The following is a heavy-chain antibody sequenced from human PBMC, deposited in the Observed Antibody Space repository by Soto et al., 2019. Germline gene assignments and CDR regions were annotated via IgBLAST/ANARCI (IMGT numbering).Heavy chain of an antibody. CDR1: GFTFSSYS. CDR3: ARDTVTGGYYYYGMDV. D-gene: IGHD4-4*01. J-gene: IGHJ6*02. CDR2: ISSSSSYI. Sequence: GGSLRLSCAASGFTFSSYSMNWVRQAPGKGLEWVSSISSSSSYIYYADSVKGRFTISRDNAKNSLYLQMNSLRAEDTAVYCCARDTVTGGYYYYGMDVWGQGTTVTVSS. V-gene: IGHV3-21*01.